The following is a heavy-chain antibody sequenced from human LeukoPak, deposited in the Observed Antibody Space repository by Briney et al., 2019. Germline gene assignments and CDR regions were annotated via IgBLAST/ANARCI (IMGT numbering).Heavy chain of an antibody. D-gene: IGHD6-6*01. CDR3: ARDWHFALAALAFDI. Sequence: ASVKVSCKASGYTFTGYYMHWVRQAPGQRLEWMGWINPNSGGTKYAQKFQRRVTMTRDTSISTAYMELSRLRSDDTAVYYCARDWHFALAALAFDIWGQGTMVTVSS. J-gene: IGHJ3*02. V-gene: IGHV1-2*02. CDR1: GYTFTGYY. CDR2: INPNSGGT.